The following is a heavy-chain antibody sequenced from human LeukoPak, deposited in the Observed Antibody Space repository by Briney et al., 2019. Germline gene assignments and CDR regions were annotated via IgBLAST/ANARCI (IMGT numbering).Heavy chain of an antibody. V-gene: IGHV1-69*13. Sequence: SVKVSCKASGYTFTSYDISWVRQAPGQGLEWMGGIIPIFGTANYAQKFQGRVTITADESTSTAYMELSSLRSEDTAVYYCAKGPYYDSSGYYRYYYYYYMDVWGKGTTVTISS. D-gene: IGHD3-22*01. J-gene: IGHJ6*03. CDR2: IIPIFGTA. CDR3: AKGPYYDSSGYYRYYYYYYMDV. CDR1: GYTFTSYD.